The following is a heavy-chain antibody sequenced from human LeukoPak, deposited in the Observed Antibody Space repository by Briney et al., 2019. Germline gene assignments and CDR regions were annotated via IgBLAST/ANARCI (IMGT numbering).Heavy chain of an antibody. Sequence: SETLSLTCSVSGGTISSYYWSWIRQPPGKGLEWIGYIYYSGSTNYNPSLKSRVTISVDTSKNQFSLKLSSVTAADTAVYYCARVAAAGTFDYWGQGTLVTVSS. CDR2: IYYSGST. J-gene: IGHJ4*02. V-gene: IGHV4-59*01. D-gene: IGHD6-13*01. CDR3: ARVAAAGTFDY. CDR1: GGTISSYY.